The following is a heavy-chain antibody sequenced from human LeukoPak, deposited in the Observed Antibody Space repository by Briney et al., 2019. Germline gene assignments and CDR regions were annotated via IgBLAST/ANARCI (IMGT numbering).Heavy chain of an antibody. CDR1: GFTSSSYA. CDR2: ISDDGINK. D-gene: IGHD2-15*01. V-gene: IGHV3-30*18. J-gene: IGHJ4*02. Sequence: GGSLRLSCAASGFTSSSYALNWVRQAPDKGLGWMALISDDGINKYYEDSVKGRFTIARDNSKDTLFLQMNSLRAEDTAVYYCAKAEGYCSGTWCFRWFDWWGQGTLVTVSS. CDR3: AKAEGYCSGTWCFRWFDW.